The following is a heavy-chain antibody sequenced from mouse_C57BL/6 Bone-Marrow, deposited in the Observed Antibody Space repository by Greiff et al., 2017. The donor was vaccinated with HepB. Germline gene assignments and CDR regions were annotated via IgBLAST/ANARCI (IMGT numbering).Heavy chain of an antibody. V-gene: IGHV1-54*01. CDR3: ARGDYYGSSLDY. CDR2: INPGSGGT. J-gene: IGHJ2*01. Sequence: VQLQQSGAELVRPGTSVKVSCKASGYAFTNYLIEWVKQRPGQGLEWIGVINPGSGGTNYNEKFKGKATLTADKSSSTAYMQLSSLTSEDSAVYVCARGDYYGSSLDYWGQGTTLTVSS. CDR1: GYAFTNYL. D-gene: IGHD1-1*01.